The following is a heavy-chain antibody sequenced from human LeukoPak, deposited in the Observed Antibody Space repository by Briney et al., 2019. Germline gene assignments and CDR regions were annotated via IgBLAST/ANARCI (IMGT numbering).Heavy chain of an antibody. CDR2: IIPIFGTA. CDR1: GGTFSSYA. Sequence: GASVKVSCKASGGTFSSYAISWVRQAPGQGLEWMGGIIPIFGTANYAQKFQGRVTITADESTSTAYMELSSVTAADTAVYYCARGPWISPFDYWGQGTLVTVSS. J-gene: IGHJ4*02. D-gene: IGHD5-12*01. V-gene: IGHV1-69*13. CDR3: ARGPWISPFDY.